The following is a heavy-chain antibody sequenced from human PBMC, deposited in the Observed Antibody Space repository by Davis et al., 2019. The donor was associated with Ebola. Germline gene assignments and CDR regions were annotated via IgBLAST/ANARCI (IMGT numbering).Heavy chain of an antibody. V-gene: IGHV1-69*13. Sequence: AASVKVSCKASGGTFSSYAISWVRQAPGQGLEWMGGIIPQKFQGRVTITADESTSTAYMELSSLRSEDTAVYYCARGPRFLEWLLYAPFDYWGQGTLVTVSS. CDR2: IIP. CDR1: GGTFSSYA. CDR3: ARGPRFLEWLLYAPFDY. J-gene: IGHJ4*02. D-gene: IGHD3-3*01.